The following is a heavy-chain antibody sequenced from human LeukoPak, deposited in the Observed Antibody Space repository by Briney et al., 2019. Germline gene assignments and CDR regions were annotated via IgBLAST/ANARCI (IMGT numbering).Heavy chain of an antibody. V-gene: IGHV1-18*01. CDR2: ISAYNGNT. D-gene: IGHD2-2*01. CDR1: GYTFTSYG. CDR3: ARDWGYCSSTSCYLV. Sequence: ASVKVSCKASGYTFTSYGISWARQAPGQGLEWMGWISAYNGNTNYAQKLQGRVTMTTDTSTSTAYMELRSLRSDDTAVYYCARDWGYCSSTSCYLVWGQGTLVTVSS. J-gene: IGHJ4*02.